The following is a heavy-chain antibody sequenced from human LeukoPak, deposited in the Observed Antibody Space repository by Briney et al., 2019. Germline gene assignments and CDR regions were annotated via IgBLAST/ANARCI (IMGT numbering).Heavy chain of an antibody. CDR3: AKDAQRGFDYSNSLEH. CDR1: GFTFSHYG. D-gene: IGHD4-11*01. J-gene: IGHJ5*02. CDR2: IWNDGSNK. V-gene: IGHV3-33*06. Sequence: PGGSLRLSCATSGFTFSHYGMHWVRQAPGKGLEWVAVIWNDGSNKYYGDSVKGRFTISRDNSKNTLYLQMNSLTVEDTAVYYCAKDAQRGFDYSNSLEHWGQGTLVTASS.